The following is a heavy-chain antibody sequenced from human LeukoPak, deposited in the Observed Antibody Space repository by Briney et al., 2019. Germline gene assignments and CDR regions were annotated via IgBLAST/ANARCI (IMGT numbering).Heavy chain of an antibody. J-gene: IGHJ4*02. D-gene: IGHD2-15*01. CDR1: GYIFINYA. Sequence: GASVKVSCKASGYIFINYAIHWVRQAPGQRLEWMGWINGGNGYTKYSQNFQGRVTITRDTSASTVYMELSSLRSEDTAVYYCARDQSEDIRVDFDYWGQGTLVTVSS. CDR3: ARDQSEDIRVDFDY. CDR2: INGGNGYT. V-gene: IGHV1-3*01.